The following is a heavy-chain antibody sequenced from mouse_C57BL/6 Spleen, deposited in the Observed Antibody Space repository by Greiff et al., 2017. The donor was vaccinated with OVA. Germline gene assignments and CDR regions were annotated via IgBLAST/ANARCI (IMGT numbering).Heavy chain of an antibody. CDR1: GYTFTSYG. J-gene: IGHJ3*01. V-gene: IGHV1-81*01. D-gene: IGHD2-1*01. CDR2: IYPRSGNT. Sequence: QVQLQQSGAELARPGASVKLSCKASGYTFTSYGISWVKQRTGQGLEWIGEIYPRSGNTYYNEKFKGKATLTADKSSSTAYMELRSLTSEDSAVYFCAREGGNYPFAYWGQGTLVTVSA. CDR3: AREGGNYPFAY.